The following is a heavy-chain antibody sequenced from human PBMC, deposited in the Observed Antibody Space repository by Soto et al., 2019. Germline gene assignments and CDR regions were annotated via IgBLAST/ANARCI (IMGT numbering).Heavy chain of an antibody. D-gene: IGHD2-21*01. CDR1: GYTFTSYC. Sequence: ASVKVSCKASGYTFTSYCISWVRQAPGQGLEWMGWISAYNGNTNYAQKLQGRVTMTTDTSTSTAYMELRSLRSDDTAVYYCARDGGLLAYCGGDCYYPFDYWGQGTLVTVSS. V-gene: IGHV1-18*01. CDR3: ARDGGLLAYCGGDCYYPFDY. J-gene: IGHJ4*02. CDR2: ISAYNGNT.